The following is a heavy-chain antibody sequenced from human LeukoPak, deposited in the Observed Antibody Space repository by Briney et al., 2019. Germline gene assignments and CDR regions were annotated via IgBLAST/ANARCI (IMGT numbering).Heavy chain of an antibody. J-gene: IGHJ4*02. CDR2: IRFDGSNR. CDR1: GITFSNYG. D-gene: IGHD4-17*01. Sequence: PGGSLRLSCVASGITFSNYGMHWVRQAPGKGLEWVAFIRFDGSNRYYADSVKGRFTISRDTSKNTLFLQMNSLRAEDTAIYYCARGGDYGVKIDYWGQGTLVTVSS. V-gene: IGHV3-30*02. CDR3: ARGGDYGVKIDY.